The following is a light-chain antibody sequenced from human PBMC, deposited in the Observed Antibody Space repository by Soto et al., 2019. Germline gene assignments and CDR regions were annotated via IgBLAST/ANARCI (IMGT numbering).Light chain of an antibody. Sequence: DIVMTQSPDSLAVSLGERATINCKSSQSVLYSSNNKNYLAWYQQKPGQPPKLLIYWASTRESGVPDRFSGSGSGTDFTLTINSLQPEDFATYYCQQLNRNLTFGGGTKVDI. CDR3: QQLNRNLT. CDR2: WAS. V-gene: IGKV4-1*01. J-gene: IGKJ4*01. CDR1: QSVLYSSNNKNY.